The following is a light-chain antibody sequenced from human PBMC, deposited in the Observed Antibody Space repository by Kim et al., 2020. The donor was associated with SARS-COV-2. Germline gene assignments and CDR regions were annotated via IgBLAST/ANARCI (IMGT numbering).Light chain of an antibody. CDR1: QSVPNNY. J-gene: IGKJ1*01. V-gene: IGKV3-20*01. CDR2: GAS. Sequence: APGDRASLSCRASQSVPNNYLAWFHQKPGQTPRLLIYGASSRAPGIPDRFSGSGSGTDFTLTISRLEPEDFAVYYCHHYSSSPWTFGQGTKVDIK. CDR3: HHYSSSPWT.